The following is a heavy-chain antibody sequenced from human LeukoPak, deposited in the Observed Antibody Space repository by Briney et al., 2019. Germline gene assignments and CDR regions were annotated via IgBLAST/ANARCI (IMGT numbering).Heavy chain of an antibody. Sequence: GGSLRLSCAASGFTFSSYAMSWVRQAPGKGLEWVSGISGSGGSTYYADSVKGRFTISRDNSKNTLYLQMNSLRAEDTAVSCCAKDRGDSSGYYDYWGQGTLVTVSS. D-gene: IGHD3-22*01. CDR1: GFTFSSYA. V-gene: IGHV3-23*01. CDR3: AKDRGDSSGYYDY. CDR2: ISGSGGST. J-gene: IGHJ4*02.